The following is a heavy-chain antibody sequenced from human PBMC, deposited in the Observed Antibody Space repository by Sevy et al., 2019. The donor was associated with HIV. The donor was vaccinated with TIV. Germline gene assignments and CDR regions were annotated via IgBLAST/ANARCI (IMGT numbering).Heavy chain of an antibody. Sequence: SETLSLTCSVSGASISSTIYYWACIRQSPGKGLEWFGSIHHSGSTYYNLSLKSRVTISVDTSKNQFSLKMNSVTAADTAVYYCAKHCSHYFDNSGYGEAFDIWGQGTKVTVSS. CDR2: IHHSGST. D-gene: IGHD3-22*01. CDR3: AKHCSHYFDNSGYGEAFDI. CDR1: GASISSTIYY. J-gene: IGHJ3*02. V-gene: IGHV4-39*01.